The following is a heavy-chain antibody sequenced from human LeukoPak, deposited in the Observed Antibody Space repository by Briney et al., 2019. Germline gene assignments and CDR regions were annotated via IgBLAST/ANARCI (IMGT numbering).Heavy chain of an antibody. Sequence: GASVKVSCKASGYTFTGYYMHWVRQAPGQGLEWMGWINPNSGGTNYAQKFQGRVTMTRDTSFSTAYMELSRLRSDDTAVYYCAKGPLDDLVRLSGSYYYFDYWGQGTLVTVSS. V-gene: IGHV1-2*02. CDR2: INPNSGGT. D-gene: IGHD3-10*01. CDR1: GYTFTGYY. J-gene: IGHJ4*02. CDR3: AKGPLDDLVRLSGSYYYFDY.